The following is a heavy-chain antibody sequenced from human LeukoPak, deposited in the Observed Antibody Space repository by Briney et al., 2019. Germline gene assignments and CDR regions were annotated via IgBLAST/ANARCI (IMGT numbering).Heavy chain of an antibody. V-gene: IGHV3-30-3*01. J-gene: IGHJ4*02. D-gene: IGHD5-24*01. CDR3: ARGEMATILYYFDY. CDR2: ISYDGSNK. CDR1: GFTFSSYA. Sequence: GGSLRLSCAASGFTFSSYAMPWVRQAPGKGLEWVAVISYDGSNKYYADSVKGRFTISRDNSKNTLYLQMNSLRAEDTAVYYCARGEMATILYYFDYWGQGTLVTVSS.